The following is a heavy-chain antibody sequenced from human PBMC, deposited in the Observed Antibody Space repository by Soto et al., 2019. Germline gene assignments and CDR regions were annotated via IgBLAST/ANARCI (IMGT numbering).Heavy chain of an antibody. CDR1: GGSISSGDYY. CDR3: ARGVKFGGVLVRGNHAFDI. J-gene: IGHJ3*02. V-gene: IGHV4-30-4*01. Sequence: SETLSLTCTVSGGSISSGDYYWSWIRQPPGKGLEWIGYIYYSGSTYYNPSLKSRVTISVDTSKNQFSLKLSSVTAADTAVYYCARGVKFGGVLVRGNHAFDICGQGPMVTVSS. D-gene: IGHD3-16*02. CDR2: IYYSGST.